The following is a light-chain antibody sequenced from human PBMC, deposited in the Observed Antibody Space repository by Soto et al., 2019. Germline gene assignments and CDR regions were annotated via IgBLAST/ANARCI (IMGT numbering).Light chain of an antibody. CDR2: EVS. CDR1: SSDVGGYNY. J-gene: IGLJ2*01. V-gene: IGLV2-14*01. CDR3: SSYTSSSTLRV. Sequence: QSVLTQPASVSGSPGQSITISCTGTSSDVGGYNYVSWYQQHPGKAPKLMIYEVSNRPSGVSNRSSGSKSGNTASLTISGLQAEDEADYYCSSYTSSSTLRVFGGGTKLTVL.